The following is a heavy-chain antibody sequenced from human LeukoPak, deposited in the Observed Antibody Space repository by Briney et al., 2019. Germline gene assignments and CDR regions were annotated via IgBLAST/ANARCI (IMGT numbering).Heavy chain of an antibody. J-gene: IGHJ4*02. D-gene: IGHD6-19*01. V-gene: IGHV3-48*03. Sequence: PGGSLRLSCAASGFTFSSYEMNWVRQAPGKGLEWVSYISSSGSTIYYAESVKGRFTISRDNAHNSLYLQMNSLRAEDTAVYYCARGSVAGDYWGQGTLVTVSS. CDR3: ARGSVAGDY. CDR2: ISSSGSTI. CDR1: GFTFSSYE.